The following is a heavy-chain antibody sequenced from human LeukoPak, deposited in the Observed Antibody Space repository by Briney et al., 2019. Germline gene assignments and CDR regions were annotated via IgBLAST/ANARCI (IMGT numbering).Heavy chain of an antibody. V-gene: IGHV4-59*08. J-gene: IGHJ4*02. CDR2: IFYTGDS. Sequence: SETLSLTCAVYGGSFSGYYWSWIRQPPGKGLEWIGYIFYTGDSNHNPSFKSRVSISLDTSKDQISLKLSSVTAADTAVYYCARHRFASPLDSWGQGTLVTVSS. D-gene: IGHD2-21*01. CDR1: GGSFSGYY. CDR3: ARHRFASPLDS.